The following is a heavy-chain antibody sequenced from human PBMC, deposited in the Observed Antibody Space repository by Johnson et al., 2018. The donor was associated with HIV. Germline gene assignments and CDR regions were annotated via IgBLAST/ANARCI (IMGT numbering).Heavy chain of an antibody. CDR1: GFTFDDYG. CDR3: AIPSPYYYDSSAFDI. J-gene: IGHJ3*02. V-gene: IGHV3-20*04. Sequence: VQLVESGGGVLRPGGSLRLSCAASGFTFDDYGMNWVRQAPGKGLEWVSAINWNGGTTGYADSVKDRFTISRDNAKNSLYLQMNRRGAEDTAFYYCAIPSPYYYDSSAFDIWGQGTMVTVSS. D-gene: IGHD3-22*01. CDR2: INWNGGTT.